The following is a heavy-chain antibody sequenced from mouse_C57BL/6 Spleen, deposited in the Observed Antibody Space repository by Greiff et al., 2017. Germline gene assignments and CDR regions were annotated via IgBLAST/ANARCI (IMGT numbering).Heavy chain of an antibody. J-gene: IGHJ4*01. CDR2: ISSGGSYT. CDR3: ARRDYYGSDDYAMDY. CDR1: GFTFSSYG. V-gene: IGHV5-6*02. Sequence: EVKLVESGGDLVKPGGSLKLSCAASGFTFSSYGMSWVRQTPDKRLEWVATISSGGSYTYYPDSVKGRFTITRDNAKNTLYLQMSSLKSEDTALYYYARRDYYGSDDYAMDYWGQGTSVTVSS. D-gene: IGHD1-1*01.